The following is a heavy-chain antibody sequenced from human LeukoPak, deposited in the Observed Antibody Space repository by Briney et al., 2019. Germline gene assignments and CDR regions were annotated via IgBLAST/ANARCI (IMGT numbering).Heavy chain of an antibody. J-gene: IGHJ4*02. D-gene: IGHD1-14*01. CDR2: IHTSGTT. V-gene: IGHV4-4*07. CDR1: GGSISGYF. Sequence: SETLSLTCTVSGGSISGYFCTWLRQSAGAGLECIGRIHTSGTTYYNPSLRSRVSVSVDTSNNKFSLRLSSVTAADTAVYYCARDPAGHGRYFDYWGQGALVTVSS. CDR3: ARDPAGHGRYFDY.